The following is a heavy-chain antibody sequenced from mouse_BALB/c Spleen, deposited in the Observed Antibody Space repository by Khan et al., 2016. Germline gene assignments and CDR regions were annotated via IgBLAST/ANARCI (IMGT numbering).Heavy chain of an antibody. Sequence: VQLQQSEAELVKPGASVKLSCTASGFNIKDTYMHWVKQRPEQGLEWIGRIDPANGNTKYDPKFQGKATITADTSSNAAYLQLSSLTSEDTAVYYCARSPDEDDVGFAYWGQGTLVTVSA. D-gene: IGHD2-12*01. J-gene: IGHJ3*01. CDR1: GFNIKDTY. CDR3: ARSPDEDDVGFAY. V-gene: IGHV14-3*02. CDR2: IDPANGNT.